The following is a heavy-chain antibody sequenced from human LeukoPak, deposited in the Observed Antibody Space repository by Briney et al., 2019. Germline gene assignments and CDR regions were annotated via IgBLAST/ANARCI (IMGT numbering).Heavy chain of an antibody. V-gene: IGHV3-66*01. Sequence: GGSLRLSCAASGFTVSSNYMSWVRQAPGKGLEWVSVIYSGGSTYYADSVKGRFTISRDNSKNTLYLQMNSLRAEDTAVYYCAKDPIAGTTGPNDYWGQGTLVTVSS. D-gene: IGHD1-7*01. J-gene: IGHJ4*02. CDR2: IYSGGST. CDR1: GFTVSSNY. CDR3: AKDPIAGTTGPNDY.